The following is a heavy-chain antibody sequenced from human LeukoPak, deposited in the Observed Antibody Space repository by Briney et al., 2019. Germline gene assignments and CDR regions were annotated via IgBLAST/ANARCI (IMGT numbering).Heavy chain of an antibody. D-gene: IGHD6-19*01. Sequence: GGPLRLSCAASGFTFSHYWMSWVRQAPGKGLEWVANVNQEGSVRYHVDSVRGRFTISRDNAKNSVSLQMDSLRAEDTAVYYCVRDGNTGWHFDYWGQGILVTVSS. CDR1: GFTFSHYW. J-gene: IGHJ4*02. CDR3: VRDGNTGWHFDY. CDR2: VNQEGSVR. V-gene: IGHV3-7*01.